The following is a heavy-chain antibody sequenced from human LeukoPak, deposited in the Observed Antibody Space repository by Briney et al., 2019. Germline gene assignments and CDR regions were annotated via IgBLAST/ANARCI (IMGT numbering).Heavy chain of an antibody. CDR2: IKHNGDEL. CDR3: ARELRTFDS. D-gene: IGHD3-16*01. V-gene: IGHV3-7*01. CDR1: GFTFSSYW. Sequence: GGSLRLSCAASGFTFSSYWMTWVRQAPGKGLEWVANIKHNGDELNYEDSVEDRFTISRDNVKNSLYLHMTGLRAEDTAVYYCARELRTFDSWGQGTLVTVSS. J-gene: IGHJ4*02.